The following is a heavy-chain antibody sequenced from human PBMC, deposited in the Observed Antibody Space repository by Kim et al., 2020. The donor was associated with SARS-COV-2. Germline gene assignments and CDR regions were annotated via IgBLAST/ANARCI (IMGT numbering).Heavy chain of an antibody. CDR1: GYTLTELS. V-gene: IGHV1-24*01. D-gene: IGHD6-19*01. Sequence: ASVKVSCKVSGYTLTELSMHWVRQAPGKGLEWMGGFDPEDGETIYAQKFQGRVTMTEDTSTNTAYMELSSLRSEDTAVYYCATGLSVAGTGGAYYYYYGMDVRVQGTTDTVSS. CDR3: ATGLSVAGTGGAYYYYYGMDV. J-gene: IGHJ6*02. CDR2: FDPEDGET.